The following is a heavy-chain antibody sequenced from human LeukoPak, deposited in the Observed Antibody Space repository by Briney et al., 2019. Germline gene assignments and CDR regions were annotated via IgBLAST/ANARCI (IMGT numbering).Heavy chain of an antibody. J-gene: IGHJ4*02. Sequence: GGSLRLSCAASGFSFSSYVMHWVRQAPGKGLEWVAVISYDGRNIYYADSVKGRFTISRDNSKNTLNLQMTSLRVEDTAVYYCARDRDVVTRAAMQAYWGQGTLVTVSS. CDR2: ISYDGRNI. CDR1: GFSFSSYV. CDR3: ARDRDVVTRAAMQAY. V-gene: IGHV3-30*04. D-gene: IGHD2-2*01.